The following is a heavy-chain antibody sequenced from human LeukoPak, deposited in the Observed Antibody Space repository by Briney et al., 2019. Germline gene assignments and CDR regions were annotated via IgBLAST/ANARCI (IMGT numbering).Heavy chain of an antibody. CDR3: AREDFKGFDY. Sequence: GGSLRLSCAASGFTFSSNWMHWVRQAPGKGLVWVSRINSDGSSTNYADSVKGRFTISRDNAKNTLYLQMNSPRAEDTAVYYCAREDFKGFDYWGQGTLVTVSS. J-gene: IGHJ4*02. V-gene: IGHV3-74*01. CDR1: GFTFSSNW. CDR2: INSDGSST.